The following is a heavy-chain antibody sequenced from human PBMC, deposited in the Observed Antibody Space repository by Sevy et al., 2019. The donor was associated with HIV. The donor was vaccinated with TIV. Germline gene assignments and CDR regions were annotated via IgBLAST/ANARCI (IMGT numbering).Heavy chain of an antibody. CDR1: GFTLSNYW. CDR3: ARDRSYGSGSQFDY. CDR2: IKQDGSEK. Sequence: GGSLRLSCAASGFTLSNYWMSWVRQAAGKGLEWVANIKQDGSEKYYVDSVKGRFTISRDNVKNSMYLQMNSLRAEDTAVYYCARDRSYGSGSQFDYWGQGTLVTVSS. D-gene: IGHD3-10*01. J-gene: IGHJ4*02. V-gene: IGHV3-7*03.